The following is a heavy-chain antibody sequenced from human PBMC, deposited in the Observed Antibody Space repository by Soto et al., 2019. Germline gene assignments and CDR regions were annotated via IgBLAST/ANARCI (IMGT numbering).Heavy chain of an antibody. Sequence: SETLSLTCTVSGGSIRSSSYYWGWIRQPPGNGLEWIGSIYYSGSTYYNPSLKSRVTISVDTSKNQFSLKLSSVTAADTAVYYCVLGPGSYYRFATPVFDYWGQGTLVTVS. CDR3: VLGPGSYYRFATPVFDY. V-gene: IGHV4-39*01. CDR2: IYYSGST. J-gene: IGHJ4*02. D-gene: IGHD3-10*01. CDR1: GGSIRSSSYY.